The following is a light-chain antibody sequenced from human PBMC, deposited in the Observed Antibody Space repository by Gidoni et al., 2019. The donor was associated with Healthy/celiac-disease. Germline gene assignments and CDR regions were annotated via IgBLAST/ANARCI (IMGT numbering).Light chain of an antibody. V-gene: IGKV3-11*01. J-gene: IGKJ4*01. CDR2: DAS. CDR3: QQRSNWPLLT. CDR1: QSVSSY. Sequence: ELVLSQSPATLSVSPGERATLSCRASQSVSSYLAWYQQKPGQAPRLLIYDASNRATGIPARFSGSGSGTDFTLTISSLEPEDFAVYYCQQRSNWPLLTFGGGTKVEIK.